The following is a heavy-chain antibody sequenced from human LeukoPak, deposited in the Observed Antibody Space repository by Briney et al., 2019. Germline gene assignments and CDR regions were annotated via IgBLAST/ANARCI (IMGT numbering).Heavy chain of an antibody. CDR2: INHSESN. V-gene: IGHV4-34*01. Sequence: SDTLSLTCAVYGGSFSGYYWSWLRQPPGKGLEWIGEINHSESNNYNPSLTSRVTISVDTSKNQFSLKLCSVTAADTGVYYCARGPVPAAISIWFDPWGQGTLVTVSS. CDR3: ARGPVPAAISIWFDP. CDR1: GGSFSGYY. J-gene: IGHJ5*02. D-gene: IGHD2-2*01.